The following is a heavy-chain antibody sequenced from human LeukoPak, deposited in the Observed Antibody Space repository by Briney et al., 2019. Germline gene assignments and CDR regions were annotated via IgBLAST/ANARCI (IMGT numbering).Heavy chain of an antibody. V-gene: IGHV1-69*02. CDR1: GGTFSAHP. D-gene: IGHD5/OR15-5a*01. CDR3: AVFYYYASGTFVDS. J-gene: IGHJ4*02. CDR2: IIPIPDIA. Sequence: ASVKVSCKASGGTFSAHPISWVRQAPGQGLEWMGRIIPIPDIANYAEKFQGRVTITADKSTSTVYMELSSLRSEDAAIYYCAVFYYYASGTFVDSWGQGTLVTVSS.